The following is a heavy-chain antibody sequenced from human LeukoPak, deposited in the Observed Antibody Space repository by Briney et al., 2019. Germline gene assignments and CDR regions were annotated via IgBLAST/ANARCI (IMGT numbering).Heavy chain of an antibody. D-gene: IGHD4-23*01. CDR3: ARDYGGSSPFDY. Sequence: PGGSLRLSCAASGFSFSTYWMSWVRQAPGKGLEWVANIKQDESEKYYVDSVKGRFTISRDNAKNSLYLQMNSLRAEDTTVYYCARDYGGSSPFDYWGQGTLVTVSS. CDR1: GFSFSTYW. CDR2: IKQDESEK. V-gene: IGHV3-7*01. J-gene: IGHJ4*02.